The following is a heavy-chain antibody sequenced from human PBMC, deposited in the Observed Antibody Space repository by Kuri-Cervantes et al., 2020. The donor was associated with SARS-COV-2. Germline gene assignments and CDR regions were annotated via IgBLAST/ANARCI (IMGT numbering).Heavy chain of an antibody. D-gene: IGHD2-15*01. J-gene: IGHJ6*02. CDR2: IIPIFGIA. CDR1: GGTFSSYA. V-gene: IGHV1-69*10. CDR3: ARGEVVGYYYGMDV. Sequence: SVKVSCKASGGTFSSYAISWVRQAPGQGLEWMGGIIPIFGIANYAQKFQGRVTITADKSASTAYMELSSLRSEDTAVYYCARGEVVGYYYGMDVWGQGTTVTVSS.